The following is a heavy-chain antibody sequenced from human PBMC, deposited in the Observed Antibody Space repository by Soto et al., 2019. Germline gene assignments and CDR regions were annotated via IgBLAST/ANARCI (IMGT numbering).Heavy chain of an antibody. CDR1: GFTFSSYA. CDR3: AKYRSGWSGGEFDP. V-gene: IGHV3-23*01. CDR2: ISGSGGST. Sequence: PGVSLILSCAASGFTFSSYAMSWVRQAPGKGLEWVSAISGSGGSTYYADSVKGRFTISRDNSKNTLYLQMNSLRAEDTAVYYCAKYRSGWSGGEFDPWGQGTLVTVAA. D-gene: IGHD6-19*01. J-gene: IGHJ5*02.